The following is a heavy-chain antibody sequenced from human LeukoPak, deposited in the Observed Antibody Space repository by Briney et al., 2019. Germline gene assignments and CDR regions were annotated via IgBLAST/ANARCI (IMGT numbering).Heavy chain of an antibody. V-gene: IGHV1-18*01. CDR2: IRAYNGNT. Sequence: ASVKVSCKASGYTFTSYGISWVRQAPGQGLEWMGWIRAYNGNTNYAQKLQGRVTMTTDTSTSTAYMELRSLRSDDTAVYYCARDRGGIYHSRLWIDYWGQGTLVTVSS. J-gene: IGHJ4*02. CDR3: ARDRGGIYHSRLWIDY. D-gene: IGHD1-26*01. CDR1: GYTFTSYG.